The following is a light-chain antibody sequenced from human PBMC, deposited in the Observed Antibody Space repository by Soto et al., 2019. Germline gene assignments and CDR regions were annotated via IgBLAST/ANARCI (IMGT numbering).Light chain of an antibody. CDR2: GAS. CDR3: QQYGSSPYT. Sequence: EIVLTQSPGTLSLSPGERATLSCRASQSVSSSYLAWYQRKPGQAPRLLIYGASSRATGIPDRFSGSGSGTDFTLTISRLEPDDFAVYYGQQYGSSPYTFGQGTKLEIK. J-gene: IGKJ2*01. V-gene: IGKV3-20*01. CDR1: QSVSSSY.